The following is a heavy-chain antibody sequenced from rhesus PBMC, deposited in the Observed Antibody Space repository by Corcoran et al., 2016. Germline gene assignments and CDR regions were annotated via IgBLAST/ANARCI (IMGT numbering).Heavy chain of an antibody. CDR2: ITYRGST. CDR3: ARYCTGSGCSTFDY. D-gene: IGHD2-21*01. J-gene: IGHJ4*01. V-gene: IGHV4-122*02. Sequence: QVQLQESGPGLVKPSETLSLTCAVSGYSISGYYWSWIRQAPGKGLEWNGYITYRGSTSYNPSLKSRVTISRDTSKNQFSLKLSSVTAADTAVYYCARYCTGSGCSTFDYWGQGVLVTVSS. CDR1: GYSISGYY.